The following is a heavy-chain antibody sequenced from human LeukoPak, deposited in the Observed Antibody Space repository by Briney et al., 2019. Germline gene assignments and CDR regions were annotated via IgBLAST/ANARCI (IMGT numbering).Heavy chain of an antibody. CDR2: IYYSGST. CDR1: GGSISSSSYY. V-gene: IGHV4-39*07. D-gene: IGHD2-21*02. CDR3: ARVPCGGDCYTNYYYYGMDV. Sequence: KPSETLSLTCTVSGGSISSSSYYWGWIRQPPGKGLERIGSIYYSGSTYYNPSLKSRVTISVDTSKNQFSLKLSSVTAADTAVYYCARVPCGGDCYTNYYYYGMDVWGQGTTVTVSS. J-gene: IGHJ6*02.